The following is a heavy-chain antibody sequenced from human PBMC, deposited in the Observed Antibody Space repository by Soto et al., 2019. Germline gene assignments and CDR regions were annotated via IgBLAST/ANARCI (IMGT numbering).Heavy chain of an antibody. J-gene: IGHJ4*02. Sequence: QVQLVESGGGVVQPGRSLRLSCAASGFTFSSYGMHWVRQAPGKGLEWVAVISYDGSNKYYADSVKGRFTISRDNSKNPLYLQMNSLRAEDTAVYYCAKDSSSYGRIVDYWGQGTLVTVSS. CDR3: AKDSSSYGRIVDY. D-gene: IGHD5-18*01. CDR1: GFTFSSYG. CDR2: ISYDGSNK. V-gene: IGHV3-30*18.